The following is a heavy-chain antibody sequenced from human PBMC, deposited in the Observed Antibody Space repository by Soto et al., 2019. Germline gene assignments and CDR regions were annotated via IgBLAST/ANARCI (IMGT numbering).Heavy chain of an antibody. CDR1: GYTFSDYA. CDR2: INPDNGYT. D-gene: IGHD6-19*01. J-gene: IGHJ1*01. CDR3: ARDSEWLTLGAENFRF. Sequence: QVQLVQSGAEVKRPGASVRISCKASGYTFSDYAIHWVRQAPGQRPEWMGWINPDNGYTKYSQRFQGRLTISTNTSATTVYMELTSLNSEDTAVFYCARDSEWLTLGAENFRFWGQGTLVIVSS. V-gene: IGHV1-3*01.